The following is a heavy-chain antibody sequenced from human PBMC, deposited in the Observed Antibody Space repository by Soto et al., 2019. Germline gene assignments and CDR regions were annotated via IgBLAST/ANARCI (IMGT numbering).Heavy chain of an antibody. Sequence: GGSLRLSCAASGFTFSIYDMHWVRHAPGKGLEWVAVISYDGGNKYYADSVKGRFTISRDNSKNTLYLQMNSLRAEDTAVYYCARTWAYDFWSGSPDAMDVWGQGTTVTVSS. CDR2: ISYDGGNK. D-gene: IGHD3-3*01. CDR1: GFTFSIYD. CDR3: ARTWAYDFWSGSPDAMDV. V-gene: IGHV3-30-3*01. J-gene: IGHJ6*02.